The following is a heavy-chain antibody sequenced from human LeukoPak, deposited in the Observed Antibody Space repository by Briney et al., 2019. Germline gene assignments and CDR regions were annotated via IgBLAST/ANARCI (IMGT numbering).Heavy chain of an antibody. CDR1: GYTFTGYY. CDR3: AREGSDDFGGFDY. D-gene: IGHD3-10*01. Sequence: APVKVSCKASGYTFTGYYIHWVRQAPGQGLEWMGLINPNSGDTNYAQKFQGRITITRDTSISTAYMELSRLRSDDTAVYYCAREGSDDFGGFDYWGQGTLVTVSS. V-gene: IGHV1-2*02. CDR2: INPNSGDT. J-gene: IGHJ4*02.